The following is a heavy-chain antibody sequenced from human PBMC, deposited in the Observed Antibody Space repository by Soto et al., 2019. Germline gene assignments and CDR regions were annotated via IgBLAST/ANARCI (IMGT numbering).Heavy chain of an antibody. CDR1: GYTFTTSW. D-gene: IGHD6-13*01. CDR2: IDPGDSDT. Sequence: GESLKISCKASGYTFTTSWIGWVRQMPGQGLEWMGIIDPGDSDTRYSPSFQGRITISVDKSISTAYLQWSSLEASDTTIYYCARHAGNSWKGDYFDYWGRGALVTVSS. J-gene: IGHJ4*02. V-gene: IGHV5-51*01. CDR3: ARHAGNSWKGDYFDY.